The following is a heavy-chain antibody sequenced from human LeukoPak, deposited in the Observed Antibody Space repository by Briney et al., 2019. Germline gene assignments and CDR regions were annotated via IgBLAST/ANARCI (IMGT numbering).Heavy chain of an antibody. D-gene: IGHD2-15*01. CDR3: TRERGDIVGDFDY. Sequence: GGSLRLSCKGSGVTFGDYAVTWFRQAPGKGLEWVGFVRTKTHGGAPETAASVKGRFTISRDDSKSIAYLQMNSLKTEDTAVYYCTRERGDIVGDFDYWGQGTLVTVSS. V-gene: IGHV3-49*03. CDR1: GVTFGDYA. CDR2: VRTKTHGGAP. J-gene: IGHJ4*02.